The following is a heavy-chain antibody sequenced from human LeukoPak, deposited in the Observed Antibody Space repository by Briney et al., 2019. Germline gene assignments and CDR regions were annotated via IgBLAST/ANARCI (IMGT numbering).Heavy chain of an antibody. V-gene: IGHV1-2*02. Sequence: ASVKVSCKASGYTFTGYYVHWVRQAPGQGLEWMGWINPNSGGTNCAQKFQGRVTMTRDTSISTAYMELSRLRSDDTAVYYCARGYCSGGSCLGYFDYWGQGTLVTVSS. CDR3: ARGYCSGGSCLGYFDY. CDR2: INPNSGGT. CDR1: GYTFTGYY. D-gene: IGHD2-15*01. J-gene: IGHJ4*02.